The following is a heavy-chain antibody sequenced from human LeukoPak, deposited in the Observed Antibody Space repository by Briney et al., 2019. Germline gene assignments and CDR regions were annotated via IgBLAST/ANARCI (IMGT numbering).Heavy chain of an antibody. J-gene: IGHJ4*02. CDR1: GYTFTNYY. D-gene: IGHD4-17*01. CDR2: ISPYNGHT. Sequence: ASVKVSCKASGYTFTNYYIHWVRQAPGQGLEWMGWISPYNGHTNSAQKFQGRVTMTTDTYTSTAYMELRNLRGDDTAVYYCARDFRMTTVTTSDYWGQGTLVTVSS. CDR3: ARDFRMTTVTTSDY. V-gene: IGHV1-18*04.